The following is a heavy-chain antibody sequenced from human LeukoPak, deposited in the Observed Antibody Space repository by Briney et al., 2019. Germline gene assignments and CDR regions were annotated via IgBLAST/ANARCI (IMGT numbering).Heavy chain of an antibody. CDR3: ARNPYYYDSSGYPYFDY. J-gene: IGHJ4*02. CDR2: IYYSGST. Sequence: PSETLSLTCTVSGGSISSSSYYWGWIRQPPGKGLEWIGSIYYSGSTYYSPSLKSRVTISVDTSKNQFSLELSSVTAADTAVYYCARNPYYYDSSGYPYFDYWGQGTLVTVSS. V-gene: IGHV4-39*01. D-gene: IGHD3-22*01. CDR1: GGSISSSSYY.